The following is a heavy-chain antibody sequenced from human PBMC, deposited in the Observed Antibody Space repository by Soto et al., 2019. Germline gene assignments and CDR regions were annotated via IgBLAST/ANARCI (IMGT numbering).Heavy chain of an antibody. J-gene: IGHJ4*02. D-gene: IGHD5-12*01. V-gene: IGHV3-74*01. CDR2: INGDGSSI. CDR3: ARDAPTVEMATTFDY. Sequence: LRLSCAASGFTFSSYWMHWVRQAPGKGLVWVSRINGDGSSIRYADSVKGRFTISRDNAKNTLYIQMNSLRAEDTAVYYCARDAPTVEMATTFDYWGQGTQVTVSS. CDR1: GFTFSSYW.